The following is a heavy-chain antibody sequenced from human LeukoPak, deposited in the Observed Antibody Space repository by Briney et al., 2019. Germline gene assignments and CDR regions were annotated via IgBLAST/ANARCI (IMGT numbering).Heavy chain of an antibody. J-gene: IGHJ4*02. CDR3: ARTPPYDFWSGYHFDY. V-gene: IGHV3-21*01. CDR1: GFTFSSYS. D-gene: IGHD3-3*01. Sequence: GGSLRLSCAASGFTFSSYSMNWVRQAPGKGLEWDSSISSSSSYIYYADSVKGRFTISRDNAKNSLYLQMNSLRAEDTAVYYCARTPPYDFWSGYHFDYWGQGTLVTVSS. CDR2: ISSSSSYI.